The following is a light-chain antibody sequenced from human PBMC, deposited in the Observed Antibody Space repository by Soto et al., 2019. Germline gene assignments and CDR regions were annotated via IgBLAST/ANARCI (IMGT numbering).Light chain of an antibody. CDR2: AAS. Sequence: ETVLTQSPATLSLSPGERATLSCRASQSVSSSLAWYQQKPGQAPRLLIYAASNRATGIPARFSGSGSGTDFTLTISSLEPEDFAIYYCQQRYNWPLTFGGGTKVDIK. CDR3: QQRYNWPLT. J-gene: IGKJ4*01. V-gene: IGKV3-11*01. CDR1: QSVSSS.